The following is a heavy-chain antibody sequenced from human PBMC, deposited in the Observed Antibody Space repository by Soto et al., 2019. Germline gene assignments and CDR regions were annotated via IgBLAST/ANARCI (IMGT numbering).Heavy chain of an antibody. V-gene: IGHV3-21*05. Sequence: GGSLRLSCAASGFTFSSYGMHWVRQAPGKGLEWISYIDSSSTKIYYADSVKGRFTISRDNGKNSLFLEMNNLRVEDTAVYFCASHYDLWTGYLSPVDYWGRGTLVTVSS. CDR1: GFTFSSYG. CDR3: ASHYDLWTGYLSPVDY. D-gene: IGHD3-3*01. J-gene: IGHJ4*02. CDR2: IDSSSTKI.